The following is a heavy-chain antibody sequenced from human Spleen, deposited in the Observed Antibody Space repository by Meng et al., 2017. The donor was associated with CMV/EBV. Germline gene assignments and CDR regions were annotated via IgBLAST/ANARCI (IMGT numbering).Heavy chain of an antibody. Sequence: FSLSPSGVGVGWIRQPPGKALEWLALIFWSDYKEYSPSLKSRLTITKDTSKNQVVLTVTNMDPVDTATYYCAHSYCSSTTCYIPFFDYWGQGTLVTVSS. CDR3: AHSYCSSTTCYIPFFDY. CDR1: FSLSPSGVG. J-gene: IGHJ4*02. D-gene: IGHD2-2*02. V-gene: IGHV2-5*01. CDR2: IFWSDYK.